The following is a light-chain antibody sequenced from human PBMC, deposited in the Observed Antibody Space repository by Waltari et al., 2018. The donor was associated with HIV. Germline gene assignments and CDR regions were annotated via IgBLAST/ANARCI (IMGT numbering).Light chain of an antibody. CDR1: QSISNW. V-gene: IGKV1-5*03. Sequence: DIQMTQSLSTVSASVGDKIIITCRASQSISNWLAWFQQKPGKAPKLLIYKASNLESAVPSRFSGSGSGTEFTLTINSLQPDDFATYFCQQYSSDPLTFGRGTRVEVK. CDR2: KAS. J-gene: IGKJ4*01. CDR3: QQYSSDPLT.